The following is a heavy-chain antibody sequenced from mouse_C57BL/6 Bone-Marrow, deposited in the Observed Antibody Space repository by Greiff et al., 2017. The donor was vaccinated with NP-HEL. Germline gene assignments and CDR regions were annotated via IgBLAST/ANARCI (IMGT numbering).Heavy chain of an antibody. J-gene: IGHJ4*01. D-gene: IGHD2-10*02. CDR3: AISYGNCDYYAMDY. CDR1: GYTFTSYW. CDR2: IHPSDSDT. Sequence: QVQLQQPGAELVKPGASVKVSCKASGYTFTSYWMHWVKQRPGQGLEWIGRIHPSDSDTNYNQKFKGKATLTVDKYSSTAYIQLRSLTSEDSAVYYCAISYGNCDYYAMDYWGQGTSVTVSS. V-gene: IGHV1-74*01.